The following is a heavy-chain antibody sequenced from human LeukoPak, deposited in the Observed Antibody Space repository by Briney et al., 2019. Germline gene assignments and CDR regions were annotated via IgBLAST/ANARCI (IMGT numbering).Heavy chain of an antibody. V-gene: IGHV1-69*05. D-gene: IGHD2-2*01. CDR1: GYTFTSYD. J-gene: IGHJ6*03. Sequence: GASVKVSCKASGYTFTSYDINWVRQAPGQGLEWMGGIIPIFGTANYAQKFQGRVTITTDESTSTAYMELSSLRSEDTAVYYCARVGVRYQPREATLVNYYYYMDVWGKGTTVTVSS. CDR3: ARVGVRYQPREATLVNYYYYMDV. CDR2: IIPIFGTA.